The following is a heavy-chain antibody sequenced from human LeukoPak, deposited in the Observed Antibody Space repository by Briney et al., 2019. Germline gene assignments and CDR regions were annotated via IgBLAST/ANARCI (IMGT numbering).Heavy chain of an antibody. J-gene: IGHJ5*02. CDR1: GFTFSSFA. CDR2: ISGSGDTT. Sequence: GGSLRLSCATSGFTFSSFAMSWVRQAPGKGLEWVSSISGSGDTTYYADSVKGRFTISRDNSKNTLYLQMNSLRAEDTAVYYCAKMDDDFWSGYFGRNWFDPWGQGTLVTVSS. V-gene: IGHV3-23*01. D-gene: IGHD3-3*01. CDR3: AKMDDDFWSGYFGRNWFDP.